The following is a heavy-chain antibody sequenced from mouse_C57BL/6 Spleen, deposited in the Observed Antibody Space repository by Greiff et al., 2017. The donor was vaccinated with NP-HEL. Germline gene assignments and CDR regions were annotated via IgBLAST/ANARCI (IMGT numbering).Heavy chain of an antibody. CDR3: ARSIYYDYDEGYYFDY. CDR1: GYSITSDY. Sequence: VQLKESGPGLAKPSQTLSLTCSVTGYSITSDYWNWIRKFPGNKLEYMGYISYSGSTYYNPSLKSRISITRDTSKNQYYLQLNSVTTEDTATYYCARSIYYDYDEGYYFDYWGQGTTLTVSS. V-gene: IGHV3-8*01. CDR2: ISYSGST. D-gene: IGHD2-4*01. J-gene: IGHJ2*01.